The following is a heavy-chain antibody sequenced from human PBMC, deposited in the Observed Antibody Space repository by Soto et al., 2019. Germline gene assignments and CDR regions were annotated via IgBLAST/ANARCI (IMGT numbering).Heavy chain of an antibody. CDR1: GFTFSSYS. CDR2: ISSSSSTI. CDR3: ARQARDIVVVAASTSYDS. Sequence: EVQLVESGGALVQPGGSLRLSCAVSGFTFSSYSMNWVRQAPGKGLAWVSHISSSSSTIHYADSVRGRFTISRDNAQNSLFLQTSSLRADDTAVYYCARQARDIVVVAASTSYDSWGQGTLVTVSS. J-gene: IGHJ5*02. D-gene: IGHD2-15*01. V-gene: IGHV3-48*04.